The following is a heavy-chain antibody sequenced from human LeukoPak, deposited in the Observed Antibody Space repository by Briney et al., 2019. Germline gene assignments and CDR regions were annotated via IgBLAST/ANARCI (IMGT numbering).Heavy chain of an antibody. CDR2: IDTGVNK. CDR3: ARDLNY. V-gene: IGHV3-53*01. J-gene: IGHJ4*02. Sequence: PGGSLRLSCAASGFTFSTYWMTWVRQAPGKGLEWVSIIDTGVNKYYAASVKGRFTMSRENSKNTLYLQMNSLRAEDTAVYYCARDLNYWGQGTLVTVSS. CDR1: GFTFSTYW.